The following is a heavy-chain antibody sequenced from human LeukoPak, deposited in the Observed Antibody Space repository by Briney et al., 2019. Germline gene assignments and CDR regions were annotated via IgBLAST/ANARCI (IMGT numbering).Heavy chain of an antibody. Sequence: ASVKVSCKASGYTFTTYGITWVRQAPGQGLEWMGWISAYNGNTHYAQKFQGRVTMTTDISTTTAYMELRSLRSDDTAVYYCAREGSSGWYSDYYYYGMDVWGQGATVTVSS. J-gene: IGHJ6*02. CDR2: ISAYNGNT. CDR3: AREGSSGWYSDYYYYGMDV. V-gene: IGHV1-18*01. CDR1: GYTFTTYG. D-gene: IGHD6-19*01.